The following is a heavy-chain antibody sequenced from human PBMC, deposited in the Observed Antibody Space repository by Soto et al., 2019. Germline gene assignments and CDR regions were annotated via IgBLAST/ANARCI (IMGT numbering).Heavy chain of an antibody. D-gene: IGHD2-15*01. CDR3: ASTTNCSGGSCYSELRPLPNL. CDR1: GGSISSSSYY. J-gene: IGHJ5*02. V-gene: IGHV4-39*01. Sequence: SETLSLTCTVSGGSISSSSYYWGWIRQPPGKGLEWIGSIYYSGSTYYNPSLKSRVTISVDTSKNQFSLKLSSVTAADTAVYYCASTTNCSGGSCYSELRPLPNLWGQGTLVTVSS. CDR2: IYYSGST.